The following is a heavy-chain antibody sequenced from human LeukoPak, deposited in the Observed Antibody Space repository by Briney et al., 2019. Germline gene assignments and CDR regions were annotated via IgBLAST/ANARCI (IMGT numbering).Heavy chain of an antibody. D-gene: IGHD3-22*01. CDR3: ARSYDSSGYYYYAFDI. J-gene: IGHJ3*02. CDR2: IYYSGST. V-gene: IGHV4-59*01. Sequence: PSETLSLTCTVPGVSISSYYWSWIRQPPGKGLEWIGRIYYSGSTKYNPSLKSRVTISVDTSKNQFSLKLSSVTAADTAVYYCARSYDSSGYYYYAFDIWGQGTMVTVSS. CDR1: GVSISSYY.